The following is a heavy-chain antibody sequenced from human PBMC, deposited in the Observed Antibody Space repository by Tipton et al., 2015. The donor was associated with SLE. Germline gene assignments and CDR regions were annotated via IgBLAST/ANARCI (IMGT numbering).Heavy chain of an antibody. D-gene: IGHD6-19*01. V-gene: IGHV4-39*07. CDR2: IYYSGST. CDR3: ARAEGAVAPYYFDY. CDR1: GDSISSSNYY. Sequence: TLSLTCTVSGDSISSSNYYWGWIRQSPGKGLKWIGTIYYSGSTYYNPSLKSRVTISVDTSKNQFSLKLSSVTAADTAVYYCARAEGAVAPYYFDYWGQGTLVTVSS. J-gene: IGHJ4*02.